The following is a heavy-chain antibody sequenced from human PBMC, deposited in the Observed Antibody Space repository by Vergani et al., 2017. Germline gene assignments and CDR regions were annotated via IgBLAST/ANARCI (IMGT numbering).Heavy chain of an antibody. Sequence: QVQLVQSGAEVKKPGSSVKVSCKASGGTFSSYAISWVRQAPGQGLEWMGGIIPILVTANYAQKFQGRVTITADESTSTAYMELSSLRSEDTAVYYCARGRAYCDGDCYIDYWGQGTLVTVSS. V-gene: IGHV1-69*01. D-gene: IGHD2-21*02. CDR3: ARGRAYCDGDCYIDY. CDR2: IIPILVTA. CDR1: GGTFSSYA. J-gene: IGHJ4*02.